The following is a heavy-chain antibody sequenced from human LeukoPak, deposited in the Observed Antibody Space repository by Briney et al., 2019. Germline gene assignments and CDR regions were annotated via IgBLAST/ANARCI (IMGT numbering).Heavy chain of an antibody. CDR2: ICGIGGST. CDR3: AKTPYSSSWYGRRGKCCYYGMDV. Sequence: PGGALRLSCADSGFTFSRYVMSSVRQAPGKGLEWVSHICGIGGSTYYADSQKGRFTISRDNSKNTLYLQMNTLRAEVTDLYYCAKTPYSSSWYGRRGKCCYYGMDVWGQGTTVTVSS. CDR1: GFTFSRYV. D-gene: IGHD6-13*01. J-gene: IGHJ6*02. V-gene: IGHV3-23*01.